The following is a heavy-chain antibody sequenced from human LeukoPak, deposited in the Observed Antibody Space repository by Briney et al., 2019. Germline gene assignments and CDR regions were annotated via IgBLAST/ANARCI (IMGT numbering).Heavy chain of an antibody. V-gene: IGHV3-23*01. CDR1: GFTFSSYA. CDR2: ISGSGGST. J-gene: IGHJ5*02. D-gene: IGHD6-19*01. Sequence: GGSLRLSCAASGFTFSSYAMSWVRQAPGKGLEWVSAISGSGGSTYYADSVKGRFTISRDNSKNTLYLQMNNLRAEDTAVYYCAKDGKQWLVNNWFDPWGQGTLVTVSS. CDR3: AKDGKQWLVNNWFDP.